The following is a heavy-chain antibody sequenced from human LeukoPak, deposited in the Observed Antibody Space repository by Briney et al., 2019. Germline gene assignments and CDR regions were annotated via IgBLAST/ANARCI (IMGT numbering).Heavy chain of an antibody. CDR1: GFTFSSYA. V-gene: IGHV3-30*04. J-gene: IGHJ6*03. CDR2: ISYDGSNK. CDR3: ASSGRLSYYYYYYMDV. D-gene: IGHD2/OR15-2a*01. Sequence: PGRSLRLSCAASGFTFSSYAMHWVRQAPGKGLEWVAVISYDGSNKYYADSVKGRFTISRDNSKNTLYLQMNSLRAEDTAVYYCASSGRLSYYYYYYMDVWGKGTTVTVSS.